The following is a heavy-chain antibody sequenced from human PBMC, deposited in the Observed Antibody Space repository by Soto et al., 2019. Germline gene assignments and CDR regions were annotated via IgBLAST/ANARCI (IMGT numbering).Heavy chain of an antibody. J-gene: IGHJ6*02. CDR3: ARQDYDFWSGYPTLYPYCSYAMDV. CDR1: GYTFTSYA. V-gene: IGHV1-3*01. Sequence: ASVKVSCKASGYTFTSYAMHWVRQAPGQRLEWMGWINAGNGNTKYSQKFQGRVTITRDTSASTAYMELSSLRSEDTAVYYCARQDYDFWSGYPTLYPYCSYAMDVWAQGTTVNVYS. CDR2: INAGNGNT. D-gene: IGHD3-3*01.